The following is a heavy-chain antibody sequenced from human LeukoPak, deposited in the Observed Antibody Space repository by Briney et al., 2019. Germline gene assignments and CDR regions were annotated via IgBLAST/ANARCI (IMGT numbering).Heavy chain of an antibody. D-gene: IGHD3-22*01. CDR1: GGSISSYY. CDR3: GSGGYYDSSGYDY. J-gene: IGHJ4*02. V-gene: IGHV4-4*07. Sequence: PSETLSLTCVVSGGSISSYYWSWIRRPAGKGLEWIGRIYTSGSTNYNPSLKSRVTMSVDTSKNQFSLKLSSVTAADTAVYYCGSGGYYDSSGYDYWGQGTLVTVSS. CDR2: IYTSGST.